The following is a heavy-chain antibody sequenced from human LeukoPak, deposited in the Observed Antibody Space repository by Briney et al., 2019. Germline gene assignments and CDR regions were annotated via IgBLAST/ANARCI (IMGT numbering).Heavy chain of an antibody. V-gene: IGHV3-23*01. Sequence: GGSLRLSCAASGFTFSSYAMSWVRQSPGKGLEWVSAISGSGGSTYYADSVKGRFTISRDNSKNTLYLQMNSLRAEDTAVYYCAKDWDIEVVPAAKFFDYWGQGTLVTVSS. CDR2: ISGSGGST. D-gene: IGHD2-2*01. CDR3: AKDWDIEVVPAAKFFDY. CDR1: GFTFSSYA. J-gene: IGHJ4*02.